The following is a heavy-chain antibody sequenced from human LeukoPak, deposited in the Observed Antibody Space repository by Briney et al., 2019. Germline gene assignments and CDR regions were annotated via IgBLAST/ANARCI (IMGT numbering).Heavy chain of an antibody. V-gene: IGHV3-11*04. CDR1: GFTFSDYY. D-gene: IGHD3-10*01. Sequence: GGSLRLSCAASGFTFSDYYMSWIRQAPGKGLEWVSYSSSSSSTIYYADSVKGRFTISRDNAKNSLYLQMNSLRAEDTAVYYCARENPVLLWFGELPYYYYYMDVWGKGTTVTVSS. J-gene: IGHJ6*03. CDR3: ARENPVLLWFGELPYYYYYMDV. CDR2: SSSSSSTI.